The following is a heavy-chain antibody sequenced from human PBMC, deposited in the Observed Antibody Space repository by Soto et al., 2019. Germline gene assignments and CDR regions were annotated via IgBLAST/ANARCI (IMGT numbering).Heavy chain of an antibody. CDR3: ARMRFGTVPHWFDP. D-gene: IGHD1-1*01. V-gene: IGHV4-31*03. Sequence: SETLSLTCTVSGGSISTGGHYWNWIRQYPGKGLDWIGYIYHRGTTSYSPSLKSRVTISIDTSKNQFSLNLSSVNTADTAVYYCARMRFGTVPHWFDPWGQGTLVTVSS. CDR2: IYHRGTT. J-gene: IGHJ5*02. CDR1: GGSISTGGHY.